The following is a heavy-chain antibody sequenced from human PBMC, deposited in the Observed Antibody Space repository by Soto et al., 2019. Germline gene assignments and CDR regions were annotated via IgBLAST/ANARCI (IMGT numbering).Heavy chain of an antibody. Sequence: PGESLKISCAASGFTFSRYAMSWVRQAPGKGLEWVSTISGSGARTFYADSVKGRFTISSDNSKNTLYLQMSSLRAEDTAIFYCARDLGKWELLEGAFDIWGQGTMVTVSS. CDR2: ISGSGART. J-gene: IGHJ3*02. CDR3: ARDLGKWELLEGAFDI. CDR1: GFTFSRYA. V-gene: IGHV3-23*01. D-gene: IGHD1-26*01.